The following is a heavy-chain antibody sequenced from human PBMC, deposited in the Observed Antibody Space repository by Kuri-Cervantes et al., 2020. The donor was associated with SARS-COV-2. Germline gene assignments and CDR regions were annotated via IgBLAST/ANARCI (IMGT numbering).Heavy chain of an antibody. CDR1: GFTFSSYA. CDR3: AKATVRFLEWLQYYYYGMDV. D-gene: IGHD3-3*01. V-gene: IGHV3-23*01. J-gene: IGHJ6*02. Sequence: GESLKISCAASGFTFSSYAMSWVRQAPGKGLEWVSAIRGSGGSTYYADSVKGRFTISRDNSKNTLYLQMNSLRAEDTAVYYCAKATVRFLEWLQYYYYGMDVWGQGTTVTVSS. CDR2: IRGSGGST.